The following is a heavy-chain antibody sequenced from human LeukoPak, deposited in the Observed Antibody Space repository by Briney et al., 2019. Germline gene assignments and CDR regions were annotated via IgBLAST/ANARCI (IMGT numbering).Heavy chain of an antibody. D-gene: IGHD3-9*01. Sequence: ASVKVSCKASGYTFTSYGISWVRQAPGQGLEWMGWISAYNGNTNYAQKFQGRVTITADKSTSTAYMELSSLRSEDTAVYYCARPYYDILTGYYHYYFDYWGQGTLVTVSS. CDR3: ARPYYDILTGYYHYYFDY. J-gene: IGHJ4*02. CDR2: ISAYNGNT. CDR1: GYTFTSYG. V-gene: IGHV1-18*01.